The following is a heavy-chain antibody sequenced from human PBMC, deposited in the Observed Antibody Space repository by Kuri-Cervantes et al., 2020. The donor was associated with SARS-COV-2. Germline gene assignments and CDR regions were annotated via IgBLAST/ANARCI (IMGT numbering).Heavy chain of an antibody. D-gene: IGHD4-11*01. J-gene: IGHJ6*03. CDR1: GFTVSSNY. CDR3: ARGGDSNLFYYYYYMDV. V-gene: IGHV3-53*01. CDR2: IYSGGST. Sequence: GGSLRLSCAASGFTVSSNYMSWVRQAPGKGLEWVSVIYSGGSTYYADSVKGRFTISRDNAKNSLYLQMNSLRAEDTAVYYCARGGDSNLFYYYYYMDVWGKGTTVTVSS.